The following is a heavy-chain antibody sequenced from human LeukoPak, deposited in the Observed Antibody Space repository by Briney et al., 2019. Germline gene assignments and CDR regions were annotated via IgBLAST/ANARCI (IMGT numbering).Heavy chain of an antibody. CDR1: GFTFSSFW. J-gene: IGHJ4*02. V-gene: IGHV3-74*01. CDR2: LNTDGSYT. D-gene: IGHD5-24*01. Sequence: GGSLRLPCAASGFTFSSFWMHWVRQAPGKGLAWVSRLNTDGSYTSYADSVKGRFTISRDNAKNTLYLHMNSLRAEDTAVYYCARGINGPVDWGQGTLVTVSS. CDR3: ARGINGPVD.